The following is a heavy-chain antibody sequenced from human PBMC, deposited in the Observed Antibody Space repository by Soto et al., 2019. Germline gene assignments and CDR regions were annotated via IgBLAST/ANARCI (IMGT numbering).Heavy chain of an antibody. CDR3: TKDDGYNDSTYYHYFGMDV. V-gene: IGHV3-30*18. CDR1: GFTFSGYY. CDR2: ISYDGSTE. D-gene: IGHD5-12*01. J-gene: IGHJ6*02. Sequence: GGSMRLSCAASGFTFSGYYMHWVRQAPGKGLEWVAVISYDGSTEYYADSVKGRFTISRDNSANRLFLQMNSLRPEDTAVYYCTKDDGYNDSTYYHYFGMDVWGQGTTVTVSS.